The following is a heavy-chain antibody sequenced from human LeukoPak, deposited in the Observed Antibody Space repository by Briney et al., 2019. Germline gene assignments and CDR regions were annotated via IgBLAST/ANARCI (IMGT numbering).Heavy chain of an antibody. Sequence: GESLKISFKGSGSSFTSYWIGWVRQMPGKGLEWMGINYPGDSDTRYSPSFQGQVTISADKSISTAYLQWSSLKASDTAMYYCARQTLTTVTTDYWGQGTLVTVSS. V-gene: IGHV5-51*01. CDR3: ARQTLTTVTTDY. D-gene: IGHD4-17*01. J-gene: IGHJ4*02. CDR2: NYPGDSDT. CDR1: GSSFTSYW.